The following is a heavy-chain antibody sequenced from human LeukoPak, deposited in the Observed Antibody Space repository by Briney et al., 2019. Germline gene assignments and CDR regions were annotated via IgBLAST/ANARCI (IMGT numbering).Heavy chain of an antibody. V-gene: IGHV4-34*01. D-gene: IGHD2-2*01. CDR2: INHSGST. J-gene: IGHJ5*02. Sequence: SETLSLTCAVYGGSFSGYYWSWIRQPPGKGLEWIGEINHSGSTNYNPSLKSRVTISVDTSKNQFSLKLSSVTAADTAVYYCARGPLGYCSSTSCSRQYNWFDPWGQGTLVTVSS. CDR1: GGSFSGYY. CDR3: ARGPLGYCSSTSCSRQYNWFDP.